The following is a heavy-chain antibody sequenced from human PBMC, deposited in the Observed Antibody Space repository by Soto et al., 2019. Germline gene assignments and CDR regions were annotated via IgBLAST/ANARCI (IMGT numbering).Heavy chain of an antibody. CDR1: GGSISSGGYY. CDR2: IYYSGST. D-gene: IGHD6-13*01. Sequence: KPSETLSLTCTVSGGSISSGGYYWSWIRQHPGKGLEWIGYIYYSGSTYYNPSLKSRVTISVDTSKNQFSLKLSSVTAADTAVYYCAIAAAGKPYYFDYWGQGTLVTVSS. J-gene: IGHJ4*02. V-gene: IGHV4-31*03. CDR3: AIAAAGKPYYFDY.